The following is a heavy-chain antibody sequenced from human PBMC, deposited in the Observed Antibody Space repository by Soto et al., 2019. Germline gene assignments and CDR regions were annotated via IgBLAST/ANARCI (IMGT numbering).Heavy chain of an antibody. CDR3: AKDRVGGTFYTPLVF. V-gene: IGHV3-30*18. D-gene: IGHD1-7*01. CDR1: GFNFDNYV. Sequence: GGSLRLSCQASGFNFDNYVMHWVRQAPGKGLEWVAAITYDGIFQYYADSVKGRFTISRDNSKNTLFLHLNTLKPEDTAVYHCAKDRVGGTFYTPLVFWGQGTMITVYS. J-gene: IGHJ4*02. CDR2: ITYDGIFQ.